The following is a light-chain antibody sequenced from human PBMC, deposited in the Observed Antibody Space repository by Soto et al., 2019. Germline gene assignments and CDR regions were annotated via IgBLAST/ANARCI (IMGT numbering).Light chain of an antibody. CDR2: SND. CDR3: ATWGDSLDVRYV. Sequence: QSVLTQPPSASGTPGQRVTISCSGSSSNIGTNIVNWYQHLPGTAPKLLIYSNDQRPSGVPDRFSGSKSGTSASLAISGLQSEDEADYYCATWGDSLDVRYVFGSGTKVTVL. CDR1: SSNIGTNI. J-gene: IGLJ1*01. V-gene: IGLV1-44*01.